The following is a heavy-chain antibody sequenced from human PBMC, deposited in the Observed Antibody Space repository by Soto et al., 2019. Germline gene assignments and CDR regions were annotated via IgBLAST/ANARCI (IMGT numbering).Heavy chain of an antibody. J-gene: IGHJ6*02. CDR2: ISYDGSNK. CDR1: GFTFSSYA. CDR3: ARDGGSGYGMDV. V-gene: IGHV3-30-3*01. Sequence: GGSLRLSCAASGFTFSSYAMHWVRQAPGKGLEWVAVISYDGSNKYNADSVKGRFTISRDNSKNTLYLQMNSLRAEDTAVYYCARDGGSGYGMDVWGQGTTVTVSS. D-gene: IGHD3-16*01.